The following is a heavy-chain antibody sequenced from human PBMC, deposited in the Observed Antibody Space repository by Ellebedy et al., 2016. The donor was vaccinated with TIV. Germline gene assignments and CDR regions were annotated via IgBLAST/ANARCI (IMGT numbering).Heavy chain of an antibody. CDR3: ARENGYYFDY. V-gene: IGHV3-7*01. CDR1: GFTFSSYP. J-gene: IGHJ4*02. CDR2: MRPDGREE. Sequence: PGGSLRLSCAASGFTFSSYPMNWVRQAPGKGLEWVASMRPDGREEYFVDSGKGRFTISRDNTKNSLYLQMNSLRAEDTAVYFCARENGYYFDYWGQGTLVIVSS. D-gene: IGHD6-25*01.